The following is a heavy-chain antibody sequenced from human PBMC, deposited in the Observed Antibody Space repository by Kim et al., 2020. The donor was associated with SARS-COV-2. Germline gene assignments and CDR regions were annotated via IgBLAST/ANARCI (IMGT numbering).Heavy chain of an antibody. Sequence: GGSLRLSCAASGFTFSSYWMSWVRQAPGKGLEWVANIKQDGSEKYYVDSVKGRFTISRDNAKNSLYLQMNSLRAEDTAVYYCARDRVQLLWFGESTYGMDVWGRGTTVTVSS. J-gene: IGHJ6*02. CDR3: ARDRVQLLWFGESTYGMDV. CDR2: IKQDGSEK. D-gene: IGHD3-10*01. CDR1: GFTFSSYW. V-gene: IGHV3-7*03.